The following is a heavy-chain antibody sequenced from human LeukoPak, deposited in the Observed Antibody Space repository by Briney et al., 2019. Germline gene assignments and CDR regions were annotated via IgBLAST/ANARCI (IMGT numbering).Heavy chain of an antibody. J-gene: IGHJ4*02. D-gene: IGHD4-17*01. Sequence: SETLSLTCTVSGDSISISTYYWGWIRQPPGKGLEWIGSISYSGSTYYNPSLKSRVTISLDTSKIQFSLKLSSVTAADTAVYYCARAGDYGDPTGFDYWGQGTLVTVSS. V-gene: IGHV4-39*07. CDR2: ISYSGST. CDR3: ARAGDYGDPTGFDY. CDR1: GDSISISTYY.